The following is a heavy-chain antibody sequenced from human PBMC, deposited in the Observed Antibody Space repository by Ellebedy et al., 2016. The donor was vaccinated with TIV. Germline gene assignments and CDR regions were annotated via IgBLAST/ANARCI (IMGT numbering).Heavy chain of an antibody. J-gene: IGHJ6*02. V-gene: IGHV1-69*05. CDR2: IIPIFGTA. D-gene: IGHD2-2*02. CDR1: GGTFSSYA. CDR3: ARDIVVVPAAIVRDHYYYYYGMDV. Sequence: SVKVSXXASGGTFSSYAISWVRQAPGQGLEWMGGIIPIFGTANYAQKFQGRVTITRDTSASTAYMELSSPRSEDTAVYYCARDIVVVPAAIVRDHYYYYYGMDVWGQGTTVTVSS.